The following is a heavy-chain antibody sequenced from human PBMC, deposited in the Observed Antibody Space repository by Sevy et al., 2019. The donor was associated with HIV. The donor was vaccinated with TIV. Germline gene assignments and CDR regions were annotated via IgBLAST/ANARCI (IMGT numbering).Heavy chain of an antibody. V-gene: IGHV1-69*13. CDR1: GGTFSSYG. Sequence: ASVKVSCKASGGTFSSYGISCVRQAPGQALEWMGGIIPILGTVNYAQKFQGRVTITADESTKTAYMELSSLRSEDTAVYYCARGGGNGWYYFDYWGQETLVTVSS. CDR2: IIPILGTV. J-gene: IGHJ4*02. D-gene: IGHD6-19*01. CDR3: ARGGGNGWYYFDY.